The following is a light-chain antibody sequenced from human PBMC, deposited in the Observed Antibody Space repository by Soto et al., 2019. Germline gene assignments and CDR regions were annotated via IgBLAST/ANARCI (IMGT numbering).Light chain of an antibody. CDR2: MGS. V-gene: IGKV2-28*01. Sequence: MTQSPFSLPVTPGEPASISCRSSQSLLHTNGYNYLDWYLQKPGQSPQLLIYMGSNRASGVPDRFSGSGSGSDFTLRISRVEAEDVGVYYCMQALRTPYTFGQGTRLEIK. J-gene: IGKJ5*01. CDR3: MQALRTPYT. CDR1: QSLLHTNGYNY.